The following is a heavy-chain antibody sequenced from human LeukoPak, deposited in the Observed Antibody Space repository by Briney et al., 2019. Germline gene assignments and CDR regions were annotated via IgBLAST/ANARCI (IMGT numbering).Heavy chain of an antibody. CDR1: GGSFSGYY. Sequence: SETLSLTCAVYGGSFSGYYWSWIRQPPGKGLEWIGEINHSGSTNYNPSLKSRVTISVDTSKNQFSLKLSSVTAADTAVYYCARYSSNSSSFDYWGQGTLVTVSS. D-gene: IGHD6-6*01. CDR2: INHSGST. V-gene: IGHV4-34*01. CDR3: ARYSSNSSSFDY. J-gene: IGHJ4*02.